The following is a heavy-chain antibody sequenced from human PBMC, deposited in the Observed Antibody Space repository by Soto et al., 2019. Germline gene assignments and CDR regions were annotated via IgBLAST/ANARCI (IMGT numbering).Heavy chain of an antibody. CDR1: GFTFSSYS. Sequence: GGSLRLSCAASGFTFSSYSMNWVRQAPGKGLEWVSSISSSSSYIYYADSVKGRFTISRDNAKNSLYLQMNSLRAEDTAVYYCARDSGYENYYYYYGMDVWGQGTTVTVSS. V-gene: IGHV3-21*01. CDR3: ARDSGYENYYYYYGMDV. J-gene: IGHJ6*02. D-gene: IGHD5-12*01. CDR2: ISSSSSYI.